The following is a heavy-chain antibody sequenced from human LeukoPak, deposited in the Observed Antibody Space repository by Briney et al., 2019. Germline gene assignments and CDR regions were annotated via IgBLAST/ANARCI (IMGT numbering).Heavy chain of an antibody. Sequence: SETLSLTCTVSGGSISSSSYYWGWIRQPPGKGLKWIGYIYNSGSTNYNPSLKSRVTISVDTSKNQFSLKLSSVTAADTAVYYCARGIHLAFGPSKYYFDYWGQGTLVTVSS. D-gene: IGHD3-3*02. CDR2: IYNSGST. CDR3: ARGIHLAFGPSKYYFDY. J-gene: IGHJ4*02. CDR1: GGSISSSSYY. V-gene: IGHV4-61*05.